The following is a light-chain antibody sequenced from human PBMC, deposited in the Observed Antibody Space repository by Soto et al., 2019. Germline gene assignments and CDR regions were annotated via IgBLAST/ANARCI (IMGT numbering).Light chain of an antibody. J-gene: IGKJ5*01. Sequence: DIQMTQSPSTLSASVGDRVTITCRASQSISSWLAWYQQKPGKAPKLLIYDASSLESGVPSRFSGSGSGTEFTLTISSLQPDDFATYYCQQRSNWPPPITFGQGTRLEIK. CDR3: QQRSNWPPPIT. V-gene: IGKV1-5*01. CDR1: QSISSW. CDR2: DAS.